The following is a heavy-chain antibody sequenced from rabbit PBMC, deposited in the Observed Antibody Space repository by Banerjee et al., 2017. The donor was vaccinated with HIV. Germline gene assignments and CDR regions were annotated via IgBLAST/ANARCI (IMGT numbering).Heavy chain of an antibody. V-gene: IGHV1S45*01. D-gene: IGHD2-1*01. CDR2: IRAGSSVTT. J-gene: IGHJ4*01. CDR3: ARDRNGDGTYYLDL. Sequence: QEQLEESGGDLVKPEGSLTLTCTASGFSFSGGYWICWVRQAPGKGLEWIACIRAGSSVTTYYANWAKGRFTVSKTSSTTVTLQMTNLTAADTATYFCARDRNGDGTYYLDLWGPGTLVTVS. CDR1: GFSFSGGYW.